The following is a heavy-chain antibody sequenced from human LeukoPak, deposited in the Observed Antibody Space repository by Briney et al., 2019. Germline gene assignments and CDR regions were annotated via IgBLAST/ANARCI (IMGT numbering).Heavy chain of an antibody. CDR3: ARESIRVSGWRNDAFDI. Sequence: PGGSLRLSCTASGFTFGDYAMSWVRQAPGKGLEWVSYISSSSSTIYYADSVKGRFTISRDNAKNSLYLQMNSLRAEDTAVYYCARESIRVSGWRNDAFDIWGQGTMVTVSS. D-gene: IGHD6-19*01. J-gene: IGHJ3*02. CDR1: GFTFGDYA. CDR2: ISSSSSTI. V-gene: IGHV3-48*01.